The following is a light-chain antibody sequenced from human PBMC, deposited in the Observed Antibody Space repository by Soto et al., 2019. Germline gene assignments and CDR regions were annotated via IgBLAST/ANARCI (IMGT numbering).Light chain of an antibody. V-gene: IGLV1-40*01. CDR2: ANN. CDR1: SSNIGAGSD. J-gene: IGLJ1*01. CDR3: QSYDSSLSGHV. Sequence: QSVLTQPPSVSGAPGQRVTISCTGSSSNIGAGSDVHWYQQFPGTAPKLLIFANNIRPSGVPDRFSGSKSGTSASPAITGLQAEDEADYYCQSYDSSLSGHVFGTGTKVTVL.